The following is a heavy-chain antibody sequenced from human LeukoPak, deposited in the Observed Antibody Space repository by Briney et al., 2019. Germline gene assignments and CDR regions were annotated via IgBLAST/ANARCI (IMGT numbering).Heavy chain of an antibody. CDR1: GGTFSSYA. CDR2: ISAYNGNT. CDR3: STYSGSSFYYYYYYMDV. Sequence: ASVKVSCKASGGTFSSYAISWVRQAPGQGLEWMGWISAYNGNTNYAQKLQGRVTMTTDTSTSTAYMELRSLRSDDTAVYYCSTYSGSSFYYYYYYMDVWGKGTTVTVSS. V-gene: IGHV1-18*01. D-gene: IGHD1-26*01. J-gene: IGHJ6*03.